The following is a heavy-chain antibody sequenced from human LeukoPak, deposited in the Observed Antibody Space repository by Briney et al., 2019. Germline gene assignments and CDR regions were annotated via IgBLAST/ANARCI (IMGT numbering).Heavy chain of an antibody. Sequence: SETLSLTCTVSGYSISSGYYWGWIRQPPGKGLEWIGSIYHSGSTYYNPSLKSRVTISVDTSKNQFSLKLSSVTAADTAVYHCARQQSHSSSWYIYYYYYMDVWGKGTTVTISS. CDR3: ARQQSHSSSWYIYYYYYMDV. D-gene: IGHD6-13*01. CDR1: GYSISSGYY. J-gene: IGHJ6*03. V-gene: IGHV4-38-2*02. CDR2: IYHSGST.